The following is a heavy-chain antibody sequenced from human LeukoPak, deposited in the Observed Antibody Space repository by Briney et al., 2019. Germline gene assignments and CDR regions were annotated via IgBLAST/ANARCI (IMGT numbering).Heavy chain of an antibody. CDR2: IYYSGST. CDR3: AIGYCSGGSCSFDY. V-gene: IGHV4-39*01. J-gene: IGHJ4*02. D-gene: IGHD2-15*01. CDR1: DGSISSSSYY. Sequence: SETLSLTCTVSDGSISSSSYYLGWIRQPPGKGLEWIGSIYYSGSTYYNPSLKSRVTISVDTSKNQFSLKLSSVTAADTAVYYCAIGYCSGGSCSFDYWGQGTLVTVSS.